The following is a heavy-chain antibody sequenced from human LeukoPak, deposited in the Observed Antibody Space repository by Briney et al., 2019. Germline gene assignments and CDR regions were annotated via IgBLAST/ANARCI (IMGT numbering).Heavy chain of an antibody. J-gene: IGHJ4*02. CDR2: INHSGST. CDR3: ARGGWYFHY. D-gene: IGHD6-19*01. V-gene: IGHV4-34*01. CDR1: GGSFSGYY. Sequence: TSETLSLTCAVYGGSFSGYYWSWIRQPPGKGLEWIGEINHSGSTNYNPSLKSRVTISVDTSKNQFSLKLSSVTAADTAVYYCARGGWYFHYWGQGTLVTVSS.